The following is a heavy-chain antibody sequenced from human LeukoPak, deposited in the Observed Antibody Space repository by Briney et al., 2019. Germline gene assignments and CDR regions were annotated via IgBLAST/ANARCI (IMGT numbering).Heavy chain of an antibody. CDR2: IYYSGST. CDR3: ARSGYPPYYFDY. D-gene: IGHD3-22*01. J-gene: IGHJ4*02. Sequence: SETLSLTCTVSGGSISSSSYYWGWIRQPPGQGLEWIGSIYYSGSTYYNPSLKSRVTISVDTSKNQFSLKLSSVTAADTAVYYCARSGYPPYYFDYWGQGTLVTVSS. CDR1: GGSISSSSYY. V-gene: IGHV4-39*07.